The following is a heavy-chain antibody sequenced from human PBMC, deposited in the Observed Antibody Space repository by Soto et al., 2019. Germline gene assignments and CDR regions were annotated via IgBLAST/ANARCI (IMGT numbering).Heavy chain of an antibody. CDR2: ISGSGGST. CDR1: GFTFSSYA. CDR3: AKVATEYSSSSSWFDP. V-gene: IGHV3-23*01. Sequence: ESGGGLVQPGGSLRLSCAASGFTFSSYAMSWVRQAPGKGLEWVSAISGSGGSTYYADSVKGRFTISRDNSKNTLYLQMNSLRAEDTAVYYCAKVATEYSSSSSWFDPWGQGTLVTVSS. D-gene: IGHD6-6*01. J-gene: IGHJ5*02.